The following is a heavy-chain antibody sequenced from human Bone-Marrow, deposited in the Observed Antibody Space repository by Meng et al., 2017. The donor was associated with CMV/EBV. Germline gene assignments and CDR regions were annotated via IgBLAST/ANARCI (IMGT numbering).Heavy chain of an antibody. J-gene: IGHJ3*02. CDR1: GGSTSSSSYY. CDR2: IYYSGST. CDR3: ARYWLQAVDAFDI. Sequence: SETLSLTCTVSGGSTSSSSYYWGWIRQPPGKGLEWIGSIYYSGSTYYNPSLKSRVTISVDTSKNQFSLKLSSVTAADTAVYYCARYWLQAVDAFDIWGQGQMVTVSS. V-gene: IGHV4-39*07. D-gene: IGHD5-24*01.